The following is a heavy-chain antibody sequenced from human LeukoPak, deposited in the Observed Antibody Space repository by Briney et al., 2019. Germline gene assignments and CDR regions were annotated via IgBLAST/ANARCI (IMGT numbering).Heavy chain of an antibody. D-gene: IGHD6-19*01. V-gene: IGHV4-61*01. CDR2: IYYSGST. Sequence: SETLSLTCSVSGGSVSSGSYYWSWIRQPPGKGLEWIGYIYYSGSTNYSPSLKSRVTISLDTSKNQFSLKLSSVTVADTAVYYCARNRIVVAGLYYFDYWGRGTLVTVSS. J-gene: IGHJ4*02. CDR3: ARNRIVVAGLYYFDY. CDR1: GGSVSSGSYY.